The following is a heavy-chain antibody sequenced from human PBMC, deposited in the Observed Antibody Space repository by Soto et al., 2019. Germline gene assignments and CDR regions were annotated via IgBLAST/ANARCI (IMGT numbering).Heavy chain of an antibody. CDR2: IYYSGST. J-gene: IGHJ6*02. CDR3: ARTDLDYYGMDV. Sequence: PSQPLSVTSTVSGGSSIGYYWRRIRQPPGKGLEWIGYIYYSGSTNYNPSLKSRVTISVDTSKNQFSLKLSSVTAADTAVYYCARTDLDYYGMDVWGQGTTVTVSS. V-gene: IGHV4-59*01. CDR1: GGSSIGYY.